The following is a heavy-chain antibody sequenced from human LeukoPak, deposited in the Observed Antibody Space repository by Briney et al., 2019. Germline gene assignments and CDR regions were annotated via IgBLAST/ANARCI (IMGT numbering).Heavy chain of an antibody. J-gene: IGHJ6*02. Sequence: GGSLRLSCAASGFTFSSYSMNWVRQAPGKGLEWVASISSSSSYIYYADSVKGRFTISRDNAKNSLYLQTNSLRAEDTAVYYCARVGYYDSSGYPPGYYYGMDVWGQGTTVTVSS. V-gene: IGHV3-21*01. D-gene: IGHD3-22*01. CDR3: ARVGYYDSSGYPPGYYYGMDV. CDR1: GFTFSSYS. CDR2: ISSSSSYI.